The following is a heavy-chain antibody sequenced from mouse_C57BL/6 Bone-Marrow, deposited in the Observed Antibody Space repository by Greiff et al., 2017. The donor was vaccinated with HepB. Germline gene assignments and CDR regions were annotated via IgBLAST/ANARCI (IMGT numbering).Heavy chain of an antibody. Sequence: EVKVVESEGGLVQPGSSMKLSCTASGFTFSDYYMAWVRQVPEKGLEWVANINHDGSSTYYLDSLKSRFIISRDNAKNILYLQMSSLKSEDTATYYCAREEFYYGSSYFDYWGQGTTLTVSS. D-gene: IGHD1-1*01. CDR3: AREEFYYGSSYFDY. V-gene: IGHV5-16*01. J-gene: IGHJ2*01. CDR2: INHDGSST. CDR1: GFTFSDYY.